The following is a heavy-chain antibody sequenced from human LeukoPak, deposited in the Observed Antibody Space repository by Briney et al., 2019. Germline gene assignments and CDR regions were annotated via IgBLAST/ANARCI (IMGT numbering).Heavy chain of an antibody. D-gene: IGHD4-23*01. V-gene: IGHV1-18*04. CDR2: ISANNGEI. Sequence: GASVKVSCKASGYTFTNYGISWVRQAPGQGLEWMSWISANNGEIRYAQNFQGRVTMTTDTSTTTAYMELRSLRSVDTAVYYCARDAYGGNSYYDKWGQGTLVTVSS. CDR1: GYTFTNYG. CDR3: ARDAYGGNSYYDK. J-gene: IGHJ4*02.